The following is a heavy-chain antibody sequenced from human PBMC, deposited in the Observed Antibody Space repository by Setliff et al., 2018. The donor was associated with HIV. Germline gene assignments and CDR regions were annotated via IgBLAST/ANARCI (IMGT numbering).Heavy chain of an antibody. CDR1: GFAFSDYD. D-gene: IGHD3-22*01. CDR2: IGTGGDT. J-gene: IGHJ4*02. Sequence: PGGSLRLSCATSGFAFSDYDFHWVRQVTGEGLEWVSAIGTGGDTYYADFVKGRFTISRDNSKNTLYLQMNSLRTDDTAVYFCARDFSTYYSIDSWGQGTLVTVS. CDR3: ARDFSTYYSIDS. V-gene: IGHV3-13*01.